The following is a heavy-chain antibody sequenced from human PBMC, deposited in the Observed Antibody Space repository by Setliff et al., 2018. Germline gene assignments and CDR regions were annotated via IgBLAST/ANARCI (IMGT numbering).Heavy chain of an antibody. CDR2: VYYSGSI. CDR1: GGSISDSHYY. V-gene: IGHV4-39*01. CDR3: ASVDIVLMVYAL. J-gene: IGHJ4*02. Sequence: SETLSLTCTVSGGSISDSHYYWGWFRQPPGMRPEWIGTVYYSGSIYYNPSLKSRVSISVDTSKNQFSLKLSSVTAADTAVYYCASVDIVLMVYALWGQGTLVTVSS. D-gene: IGHD2-8*01.